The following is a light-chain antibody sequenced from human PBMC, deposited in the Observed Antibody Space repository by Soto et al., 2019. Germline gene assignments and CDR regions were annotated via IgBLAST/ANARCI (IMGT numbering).Light chain of an antibody. V-gene: IGKV3-20*01. Sequence: EIVVTQSPATLSLSPGERATLSCRASQSVSSYLAWYQQKPGQAPRLLIYGASSRATGIPDRFSGSGSGTDFTLTISRLEPEDFAVYYCQQYGSSPLFGPGTKVDIK. CDR3: QQYGSSPL. J-gene: IGKJ3*01. CDR1: QSVSSY. CDR2: GAS.